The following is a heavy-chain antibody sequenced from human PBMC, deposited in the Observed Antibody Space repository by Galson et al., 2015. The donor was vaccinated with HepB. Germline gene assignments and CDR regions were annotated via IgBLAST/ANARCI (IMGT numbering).Heavy chain of an antibody. J-gene: IGHJ4*02. CDR1: GFTLDDYG. V-gene: IGHV3-20*04. D-gene: IGHD6-19*01. Sequence: SLRLSCAASGFTLDDYGMSWVRQAPGKGLEWVAGSNWNGGYTGYADSVKGRFTISRDDAKNSLHLQMNSLRAEDTALYYCARAGDSSGWDFEYWGQGTLVTVSS. CDR3: ARAGDSSGWDFEY. CDR2: SNWNGGYT.